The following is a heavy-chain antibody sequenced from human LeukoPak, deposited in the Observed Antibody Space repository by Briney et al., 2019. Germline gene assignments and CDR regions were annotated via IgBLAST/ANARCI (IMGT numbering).Heavy chain of an antibody. CDR2: ISSSSSYI. D-gene: IGHD6-19*01. V-gene: IGHV3-21*01. CDR1: GFTFSSHT. Sequence: PGGPLGLSCAASGFTFSSHTMNWFRQAPGKGLEWVSSISSSSSYIYYADSVKGRFTISRDNAKNSLYLQMNSLRAEDTAVYYCARDQQYSSGWSDYWGQGTLVTVSS. CDR3: ARDQQYSSGWSDY. J-gene: IGHJ4*02.